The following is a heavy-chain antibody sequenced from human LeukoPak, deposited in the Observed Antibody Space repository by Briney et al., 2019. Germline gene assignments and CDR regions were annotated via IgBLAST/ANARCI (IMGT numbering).Heavy chain of an antibody. V-gene: IGHV3-21*01. CDR3: VGGSRDAFDI. CDR1: EFSVGSNY. Sequence: GGSLRLSCAASEFSVGSNYMTWVRQAPGKGLEWVSSISSSSSYIYYADSVKGRFTISRDNAKNSLYLQMNSLRAEDTAVYYCVGGSRDAFDIWGQGTMVTVSS. J-gene: IGHJ3*02. CDR2: ISSSSSYI. D-gene: IGHD1-1*01.